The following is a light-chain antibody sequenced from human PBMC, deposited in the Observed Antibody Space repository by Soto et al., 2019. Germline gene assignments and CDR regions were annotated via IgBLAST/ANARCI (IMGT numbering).Light chain of an antibody. CDR3: QQYHGYWT. CDR1: PSVSNS. J-gene: IGKJ1*01. V-gene: IGKV3-11*01. CDR2: DAS. Sequence: ESVLTQSPATLSLSPGERATLSCRASPSVSNSLAWYQHKPGQAPRLLIYDASNRATGVPTRFSGSGSGTEFTLTISGLQPDDFATYYCQQYHGYWTFGQGTKVEIK.